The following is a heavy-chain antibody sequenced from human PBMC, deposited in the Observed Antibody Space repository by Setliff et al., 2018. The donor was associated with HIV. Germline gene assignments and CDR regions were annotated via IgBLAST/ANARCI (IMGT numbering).Heavy chain of an antibody. J-gene: IGHJ4*02. CDR1: GYSFTGYW. CDR3: ARHVLVTRDVRYFDY. Sequence: GESLKISCKGSGYSFTGYWIVWARQMPGKGLEWMGIIYPGDSDTRISPSFQGQVTISADKSINTAYLQWSSLKASDTAMYYCARHVLVTRDVRYFDYWGQGTLVTVSS. CDR2: IYPGDSDT. V-gene: IGHV5-51*01. D-gene: IGHD2-21*02.